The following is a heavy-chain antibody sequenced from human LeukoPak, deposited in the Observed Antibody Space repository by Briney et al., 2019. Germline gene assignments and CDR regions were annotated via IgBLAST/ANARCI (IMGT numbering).Heavy chain of an antibody. CDR2: VYHSGST. J-gene: IGHJ2*01. D-gene: IGHD6-13*01. CDR3: ARRGIAAAGTRYFDL. CDR1: GYSISYGYF. Sequence: SETLSLTCSVSGYSISYGYFWAWIRQPPGKGLEWIGSVYHSGSTHYTPSFKSRVTISLDTSKNHFSLKLTSVTAADTAVYFCARRGIAAAGTRYFDLWGRGTLVTVSS. V-gene: IGHV4-38-2*02.